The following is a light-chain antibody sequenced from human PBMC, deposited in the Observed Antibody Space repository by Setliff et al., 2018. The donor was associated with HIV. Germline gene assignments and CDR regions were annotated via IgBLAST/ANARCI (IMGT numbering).Light chain of an antibody. V-gene: IGLV2-14*01. J-gene: IGLJ1*01. CDR2: EVS. Sequence: QSALTQPASVSGSPGQSITISCTGTNSDIGGYDYVYWYQQQPGKAPKLMIYEVSGRPSGASYRFSGSKSGTTASLTISGLQTEDEADYYCCSYAGSGTLYVFGTGTKVTVL. CDR1: NSDIGGYDY. CDR3: CSYAGSGTLYV.